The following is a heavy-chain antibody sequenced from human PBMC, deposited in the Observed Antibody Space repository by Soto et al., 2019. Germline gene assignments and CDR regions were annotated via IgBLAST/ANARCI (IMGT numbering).Heavy chain of an antibody. CDR1: GYTFTGYY. D-gene: IGHD6-19*01. CDR3: SRESSSGWYSYYGMDV. CDR2: INPNRGGT. J-gene: IGHJ6*02. Sequence: ASVKVSCKDSGYTFTGYYMHWVRQAPGQGLEWMGRINPNRGGTNYAQKFQGWVTMTRDTSISTAYMELSRLRSDDTAVYYCSRESSSGWYSYYGMDVWGQGTTVTVSS. V-gene: IGHV1-2*04.